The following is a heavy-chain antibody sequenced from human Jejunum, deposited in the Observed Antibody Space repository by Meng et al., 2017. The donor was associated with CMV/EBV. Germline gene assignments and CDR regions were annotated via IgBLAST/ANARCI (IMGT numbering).Heavy chain of an antibody. J-gene: IGHJ4*02. V-gene: IGHV3-74*03. CDR3: ATGGWQQPRFDY. D-gene: IGHD5-24*01. Sequence: SGFTFNSYWMHWVRQAPGKGLVWVSRINSDGSTTTYADSVKGRFTISTDKSKNTLYLQMNSLRGEDTAVYYCATGGWQQPRFDYWGQGTLVTVSS. CDR2: INSDGSTT. CDR1: GFTFNSYW.